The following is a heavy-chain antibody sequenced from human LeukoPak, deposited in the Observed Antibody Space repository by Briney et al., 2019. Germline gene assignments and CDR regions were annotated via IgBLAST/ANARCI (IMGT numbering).Heavy chain of an antibody. D-gene: IGHD3-3*01. V-gene: IGHV1-46*01. Sequence: ASVKVSCKASGYTFTSYNMHWVRQAPGQGLEWMGIINPSGGSTSYAQKFQGRVTMTRDTSTSTFYMELSSLRSEDTAVYYCARDIGYDFWSAYYFDYWGQGTLVTVSS. CDR1: GYTFTSYN. CDR2: INPSGGST. CDR3: ARDIGYDFWSAYYFDY. J-gene: IGHJ4*02.